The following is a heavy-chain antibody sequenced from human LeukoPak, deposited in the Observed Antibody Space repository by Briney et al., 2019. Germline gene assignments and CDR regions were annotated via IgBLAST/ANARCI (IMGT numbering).Heavy chain of an antibody. V-gene: IGHV3-11*04. Sequence: PGGPLRLSCAASGFTFSDYYMSWIRQAPGKGLEWVSYISSSGSTIYYADSVKGRFTISRDNAKNSLYLQMNSLRAEDTAVYYCARRTVVPAVTTGPYDAFDIWGQGTMVTVSS. J-gene: IGHJ3*02. CDR3: ARRTVVPAVTTGPYDAFDI. CDR2: ISSSGSTI. CDR1: GFTFSDYY. D-gene: IGHD2-2*01.